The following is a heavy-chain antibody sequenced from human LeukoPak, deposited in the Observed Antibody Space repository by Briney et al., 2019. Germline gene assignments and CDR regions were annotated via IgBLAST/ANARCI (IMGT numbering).Heavy chain of an antibody. CDR1: GYTFTGYY. J-gene: IGHJ4*02. CDR3: ARDRPLDADDYYGFYYFDY. Sequence: ASVKVSCKASGYTFTGYYMHWVRQAPAQGLEWMGWIKPNSGGTNHAQKFQGRVTMTRDTSISTAYMELSRLRSDDTAVYYCARDRPLDADDYYGFYYFDYWGQGTLVTVSS. V-gene: IGHV1-2*02. CDR2: IKPNSGGT. D-gene: IGHD3-10*01.